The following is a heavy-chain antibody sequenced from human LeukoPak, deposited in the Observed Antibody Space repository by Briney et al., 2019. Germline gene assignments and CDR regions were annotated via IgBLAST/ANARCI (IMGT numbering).Heavy chain of an antibody. D-gene: IGHD5-24*01. V-gene: IGHV4-4*07. J-gene: IGHJ4*02. Sequence: PSETLSLTCAVSGGSISSYYWSWIRQPAGKGLEWIGRISTGGTTNYNPSLTSRITMSVDTSKNQFSLNLTSMTAADTAVYYCARELSPSRAHDYWGQGTLVTVSS. CDR3: ARELSPSRAHDY. CDR1: GGSISSYY. CDR2: ISTGGTT.